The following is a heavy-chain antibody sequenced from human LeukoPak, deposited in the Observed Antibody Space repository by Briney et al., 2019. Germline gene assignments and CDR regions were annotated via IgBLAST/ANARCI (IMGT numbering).Heavy chain of an antibody. CDR2: ISAYNGNT. Sequence: GASVKVSCKASGYTFTSYGISWVRQAPGQGLEWMGWISAYNGNTNYAQKLQGRVTMTTDTPTSTAYMELRSLRSDDTAVYYCAVYAPGYCSGGSCYSVIDYFDYWGQGTLVTVSS. J-gene: IGHJ4*02. D-gene: IGHD2-15*01. CDR1: GYTFTSYG. V-gene: IGHV1-18*01. CDR3: AVYAPGYCSGGSCYSVIDYFDY.